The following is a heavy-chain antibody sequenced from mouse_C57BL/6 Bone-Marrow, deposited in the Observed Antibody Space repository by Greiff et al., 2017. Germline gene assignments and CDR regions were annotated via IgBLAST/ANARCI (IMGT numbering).Heavy chain of an antibody. V-gene: IGHV1-26*01. Sequence: EVQLQQSGPELVKPGASVKISCKASGYTFTDYYMNWVKQSHGKSLEWIGDINPNNGGTSYNQKFKGKATLTVDKSSSTAYMELRSLTSEDSAVYYCARDYGSSYPYYFDDWGQGTTLTVSS. CDR2: INPNNGGT. D-gene: IGHD1-1*01. J-gene: IGHJ2*01. CDR1: GYTFTDYY. CDR3: ARDYGSSYPYYFDD.